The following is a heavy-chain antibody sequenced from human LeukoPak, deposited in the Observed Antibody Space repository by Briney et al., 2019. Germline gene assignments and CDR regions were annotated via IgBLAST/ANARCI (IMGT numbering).Heavy chain of an antibody. J-gene: IGHJ6*03. CDR1: GFTFNNNY. D-gene: IGHD2-21*01. CDR2: INWNGSTT. Sequence: GGSLRLSCVASGFTFNNNYMNWVRQAPGKGLEWVSGINWNGSTTGYADSVKGRFTISSANAKNSPYLQMNSLRAEDTAVYYGWRGGGEQLGVRTYYKDVWGEGATVTVSS. CDR3: WRGGGEQLGVRTYYKDV. V-gene: IGHV3-20*04.